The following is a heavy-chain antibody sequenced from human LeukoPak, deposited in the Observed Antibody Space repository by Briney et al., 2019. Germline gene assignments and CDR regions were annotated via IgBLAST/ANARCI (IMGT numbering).Heavy chain of an antibody. CDR2: IYTSGST. J-gene: IGHJ4*02. CDR1: GASISSYY. Sequence: SETLSLTCTVSGASISSYYWSWIRQPAGKGLEWIGRIYTSGSTNYNPSLKSRVTMSVDTSKNQFSLKLSSVTAADTAVYYCARTYYYDSSGYYYFDYWGQGTLVTVSS. V-gene: IGHV4-4*07. D-gene: IGHD3-22*01. CDR3: ARTYYYDSSGYYYFDY.